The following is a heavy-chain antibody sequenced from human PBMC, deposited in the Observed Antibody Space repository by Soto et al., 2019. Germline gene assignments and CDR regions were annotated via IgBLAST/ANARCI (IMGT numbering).Heavy chain of an antibody. CDR3: ANDVLRFLEWLAFYGMDV. Sequence: QVQLVESGGGVVQPGRSLRLSCAASGFTFSSYGMHWVRQAPGKGLEWVAVISYDGSNKYYADSVKGRFTISRDNSKNTLYLQMNSLRAEDTAVYYCANDVLRFLEWLAFYGMDVWGQGTTVTVSS. V-gene: IGHV3-30*18. CDR2: ISYDGSNK. CDR1: GFTFSSYG. J-gene: IGHJ6*02. D-gene: IGHD3-3*01.